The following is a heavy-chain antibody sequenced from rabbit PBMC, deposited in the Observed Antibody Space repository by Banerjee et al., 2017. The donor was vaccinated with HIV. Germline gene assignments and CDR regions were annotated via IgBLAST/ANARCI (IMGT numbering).Heavy chain of an antibody. J-gene: IGHJ4*01. CDR2: IYAGKGST. CDR1: GIDFSSSYY. CDR3: ARGADYAGYGFNL. V-gene: IGHV1S45*01. Sequence: QEQLVESGGGLVQPEGSLTLTCTASGIDFSSSYYMCWVRQAPGKGLEGIGCIYAGKGSTDYASWAKGRFTISKTSSTTVTLQMTSLTAADTATYFCARGADYAGYGFNLWGQGTLVT. D-gene: IGHD7-1*01.